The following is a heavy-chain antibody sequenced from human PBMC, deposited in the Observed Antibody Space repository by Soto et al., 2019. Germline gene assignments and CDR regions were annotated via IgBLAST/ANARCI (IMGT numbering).Heavy chain of an antibody. CDR2: ITSSSTCI. CDR1: GFTFSRHS. Sequence: GGSLRLSCAASGFTFSRHSIHWVRQAPGKGLEWISSITSSSTCISYADSVRGRFAISRDNAKNSLYLQMNSLKAEDTAGYYCVREADVSNYFDFWGQGTLVTVSS. V-gene: IGHV3-21*01. CDR3: VREADVSNYFDF. J-gene: IGHJ4*02. D-gene: IGHD4-4*01.